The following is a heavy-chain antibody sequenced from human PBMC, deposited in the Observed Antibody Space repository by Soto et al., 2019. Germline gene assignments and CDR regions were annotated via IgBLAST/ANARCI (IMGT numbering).Heavy chain of an antibody. CDR1: GFTFSSYA. CDR2: ISYDGSNK. V-gene: IGHV3-30-3*01. Sequence: PGGSLRLSCAASGFTFSSYAMHWVRQAPGKGLEWVAVISYDGSNKYYADSVKGRFTISRDNSKNTLYLQMNSLRAEDTAVYYCARDNYYDFWSGYYAYYYYGMDVWGQGTTVTVSS. J-gene: IGHJ6*02. CDR3: ARDNYYDFWSGYYAYYYYGMDV. D-gene: IGHD3-3*01.